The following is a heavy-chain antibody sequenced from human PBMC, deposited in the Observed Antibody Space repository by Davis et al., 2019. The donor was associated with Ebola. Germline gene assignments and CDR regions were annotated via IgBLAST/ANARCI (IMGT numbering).Heavy chain of an antibody. D-gene: IGHD3-16*01. V-gene: IGHV1-2*04. J-gene: IGHJ6*02. Sequence: SVAGSCTASGYSFTGYYMNWVRPPPGQGIEWMGWINPNSGGTNYAQKFQAWVTMPRYTSISTAYVELSRLRSDDTAVYYCAKWGMDVWGQGTTVTVSS. CDR2: INPNSGGT. CDR3: AKWGMDV. CDR1: GYSFTGYY.